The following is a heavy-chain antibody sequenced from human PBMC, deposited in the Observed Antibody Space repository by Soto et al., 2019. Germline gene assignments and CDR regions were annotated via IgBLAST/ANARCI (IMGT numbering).Heavy chain of an antibody. J-gene: IGHJ4*02. Sequence: QVQLQQWGVGLLKPSETLSLTCVVYGGSFSGYYWSWIRQPPGKGLEWIGEINHSGITNYNPSLKSRSTISIDTSKNQFSLRLSSVTAADTAVYYCARGLPWGYGSGTYYLDSWGQGTLVTVSS. D-gene: IGHD3-10*01. V-gene: IGHV4-34*01. CDR1: GGSFSGYY. CDR2: INHSGIT. CDR3: ARGLPWGYGSGTYYLDS.